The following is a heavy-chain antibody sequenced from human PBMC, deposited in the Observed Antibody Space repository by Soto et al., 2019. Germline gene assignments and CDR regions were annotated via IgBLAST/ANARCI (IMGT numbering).Heavy chain of an antibody. CDR3: ASNPGYSSGWFYQH. J-gene: IGHJ1*01. V-gene: IGHV3-7*01. D-gene: IGHD6-19*01. CDR1: GFTFSSYW. Sequence: EVQLVESGGGLVQPGGSLRLSCAASGFTFSSYWMSWVRQAPGKGLEWVANIKQDGSEKYYVDSVKGRFTISRDNAKNSLYLQKNSLRAEDTAVYYCASNPGYSSGWFYQHLGQGTLVTVSS. CDR2: IKQDGSEK.